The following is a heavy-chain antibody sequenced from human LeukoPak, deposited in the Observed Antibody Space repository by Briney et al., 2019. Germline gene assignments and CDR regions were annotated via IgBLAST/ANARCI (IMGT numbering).Heavy chain of an antibody. CDR1: GFTFSSYG. V-gene: IGHV3-53*01. CDR3: ARDGGGGGYSV. D-gene: IGHD4-23*01. CDR2: IYSGGNT. J-gene: IGHJ4*02. Sequence: GGSLRLSCAASGFTFSSYGMHWVRQAPGKGLEWVSVIYSGGNTYSADSVKGRFTISRDNSKNTLYLQMNSLRTEDTAVYYCARDGGGGGYSVWGQGTLVTVSS.